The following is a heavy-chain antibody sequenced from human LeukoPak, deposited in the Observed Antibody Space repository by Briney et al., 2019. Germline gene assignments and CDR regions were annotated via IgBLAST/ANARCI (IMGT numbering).Heavy chain of an antibody. Sequence: PGGSLRLSCAASRFTFSDSSMNWVRQAPGKGLEWISYISSTSTIIYYADSVKGRLTISRDNAKNSMYLQMNSLRAEDTAVYYCVREPSQGAFDIWGQGTMVTVSS. CDR1: RFTFSDSS. CDR3: VREPSQGAFDI. CDR2: ISSTSTII. V-gene: IGHV3-48*01. J-gene: IGHJ3*02.